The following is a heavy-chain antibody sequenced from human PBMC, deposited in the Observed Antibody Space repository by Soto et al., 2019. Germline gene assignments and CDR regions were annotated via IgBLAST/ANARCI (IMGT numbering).Heavy chain of an antibody. D-gene: IGHD6-13*01. CDR2: INAGNGNT. Sequence: ASVKVSCKASGYTFTSYAMHWVRQAPGQRLEWMGWINAGNGNTKYSQKFQGRVTITRDTSASTAYMELSSLRSEDTAVYYCAFLASAGHYAVFYICGQGTMVTVS. CDR1: GYTFTSYA. J-gene: IGHJ3*02. V-gene: IGHV1-3*01. CDR3: AFLASAGHYAVFYI.